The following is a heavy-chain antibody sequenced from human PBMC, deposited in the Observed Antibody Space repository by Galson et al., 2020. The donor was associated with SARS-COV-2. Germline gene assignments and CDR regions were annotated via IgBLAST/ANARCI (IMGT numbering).Heavy chain of an antibody. Sequence: ASETLSLTCAVSAGSISSSNWWSWVRQPPGKGLEWIGEIYHSGSTNYNPSLKSRVTISVDKSKNQFSLKLSSVTAADPAVYYCARENTGYNGYDYYYYGMDVWGQGTTVTVSS. J-gene: IGHJ6*02. CDR3: ARENTGYNGYDYYYYGMDV. CDR2: IYHSGST. V-gene: IGHV4-4*02. D-gene: IGHD5-12*01. CDR1: AGSISSSNW.